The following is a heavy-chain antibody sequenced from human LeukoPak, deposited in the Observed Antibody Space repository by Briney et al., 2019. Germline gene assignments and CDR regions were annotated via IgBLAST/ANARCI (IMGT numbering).Heavy chain of an antibody. CDR3: AKDSYYYASGSYYGVDY. J-gene: IGHJ4*02. D-gene: IGHD3-10*01. CDR2: RYDGSNK. CDR1: GFTFNNYG. V-gene: IGHV3-30*02. Sequence: GGSLRLSCAASGFTFNNYGMHWVRQAPGKGLEWVAIRYDGSNKYYADSVKGRFTISRDNSKNTLYLQLNSLRAGDTAVYYCAKDSYYYASGSYYGVDYWGQGTLVTVSS.